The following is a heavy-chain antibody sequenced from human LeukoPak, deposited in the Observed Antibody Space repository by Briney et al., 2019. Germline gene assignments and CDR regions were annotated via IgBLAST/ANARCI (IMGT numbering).Heavy chain of an antibody. V-gene: IGHV3-23*01. CDR3: AKWGDYDILTGYYVSDF. J-gene: IGHJ4*02. CDR1: GFTFSSYA. D-gene: IGHD3-9*01. Sequence: GGSLRLSCAASGFTFSSYAMSWVRQAPGKGLEWVSAITGSGDTTYYADSVKGRFTVSRDNSKNTLYVEMNTLRAEDTAVYYCAKWGDYDILTGYYVSDFWGQGTLVTVSS. CDR2: ITGSGDTT.